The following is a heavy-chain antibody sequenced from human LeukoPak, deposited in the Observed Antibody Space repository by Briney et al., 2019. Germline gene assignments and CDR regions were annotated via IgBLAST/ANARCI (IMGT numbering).Heavy chain of an antibody. Sequence: PSETLSLTCAVSGGSISSSNWWSWVRQPPGKGLEWIGEIYHSGSTNYNPSLKSRVTISVDKSKNQFSLKLSSVTAADTAVYYCASDRAGHGSFDYWGQGTLVTVSS. V-gene: IGHV4-4*02. CDR2: IYHSGST. CDR1: GGSISSSNW. D-gene: IGHD3-10*01. J-gene: IGHJ4*02. CDR3: ASDRAGHGSFDY.